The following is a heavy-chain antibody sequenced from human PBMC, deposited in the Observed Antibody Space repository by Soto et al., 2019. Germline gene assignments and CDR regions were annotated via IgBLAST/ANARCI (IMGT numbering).Heavy chain of an antibody. Sequence: QVQLVQSGAEVKKPGSSVKVSCKASGGTFSSYAISWVRQAPGQGLEWMGGIIPIFGTANYAQKFQGIVTITADESTSTAYMELSSLRSEDTAVYYCARSPPGYSSASNWFDPWGQGTLVIVSS. D-gene: IGHD6-19*01. V-gene: IGHV1-69*12. CDR1: GGTFSSYA. J-gene: IGHJ5*02. CDR3: ARSPPGYSSASNWFDP. CDR2: IIPIFGTA.